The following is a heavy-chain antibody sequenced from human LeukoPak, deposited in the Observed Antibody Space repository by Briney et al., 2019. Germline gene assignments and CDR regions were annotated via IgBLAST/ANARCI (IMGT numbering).Heavy chain of an antibody. Sequence: SETLSLTCTVSGCSISSSSYYWSWIRQHPGKGLEWIGYIYYSGSTYYNTPLKSRVTISVDTSKNQFSLKLSSVTAADTAVYYCARSGCSGGSCYDYWGQGTLVTVSS. J-gene: IGHJ4*02. CDR3: ARSGCSGGSCYDY. D-gene: IGHD2-15*01. V-gene: IGHV4-31*03. CDR2: IYYSGST. CDR1: GCSISSSSYY.